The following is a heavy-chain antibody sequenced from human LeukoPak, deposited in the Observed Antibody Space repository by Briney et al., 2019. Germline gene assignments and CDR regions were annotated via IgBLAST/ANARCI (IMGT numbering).Heavy chain of an antibody. CDR1: GYTFTGYY. CDR2: ISAYNGNT. V-gene: IGHV1-18*04. CDR3: AREYSSSWYYRYYYFDY. D-gene: IGHD6-13*01. J-gene: IGHJ4*02. Sequence: GASVKVSCKASGYTFTGYYMRWVRQAPGQGLEWMGWISAYNGNTNYAQKLQGRVTMTTDTSTSTAYMELRSLRSDDTAVYYCAREYSSSWYYRYYYFDYWGQGTLVTVSS.